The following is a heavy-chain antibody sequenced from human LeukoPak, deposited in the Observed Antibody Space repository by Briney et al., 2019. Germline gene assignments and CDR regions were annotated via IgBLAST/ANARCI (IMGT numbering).Heavy chain of an antibody. D-gene: IGHD4-17*01. CDR2: ISYDGSNK. CDR1: GFTFSSYS. J-gene: IGHJ4*02. V-gene: IGHV3-30*04. CDR3: ARDRRGGDYEGHFDY. Sequence: AGSLTLSCPASGFTFSSYSMHWVRQAAGKGLEWVAVISYDGSNKYYAGSVNDRLTISRDNSKNTLYLQKNSLRAEDTAVYYCARDRRGGDYEGHFDYWGQGTLVTASS.